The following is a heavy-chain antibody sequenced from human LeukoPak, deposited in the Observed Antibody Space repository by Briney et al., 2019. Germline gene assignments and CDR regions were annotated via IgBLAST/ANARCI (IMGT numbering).Heavy chain of an antibody. V-gene: IGHV4-39*01. CDR1: GNSIRSSSYY. D-gene: IGHD3-22*01. Sequence: SQTLSLTCTVAGNSIRSSSYYWGWIRQSPEKGLEWIGSIYYSGSTYYSASFKSRVTISVDTSQNQFSLKLRSVTSPARAVYYCASRYYYDTRGYFLHWGQGTLVTVSS. CDR3: ASRYYYDTRGYFLH. CDR2: IYYSGST. J-gene: IGHJ1*01.